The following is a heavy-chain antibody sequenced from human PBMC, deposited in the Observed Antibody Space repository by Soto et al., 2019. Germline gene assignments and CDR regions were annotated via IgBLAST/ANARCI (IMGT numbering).Heavy chain of an antibody. J-gene: IGHJ5*02. CDR3: ARGQYYYDSSGYYYLKSWFDP. CDR2: INAGNGNT. D-gene: IGHD3-22*01. Sequence: ASVKVSCKASGYTFTSYAMHWVRQAPGQRLEWMGWINAGNGNTKYSQKFQGRVTITRDTSASTAYMELSSLRSEDTAVYHCARGQYYYDSSGYYYLKSWFDPWGQGTLVTVSS. V-gene: IGHV1-3*01. CDR1: GYTFTSYA.